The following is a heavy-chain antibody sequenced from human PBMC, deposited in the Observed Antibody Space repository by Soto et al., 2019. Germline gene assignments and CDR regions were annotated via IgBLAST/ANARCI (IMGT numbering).Heavy chain of an antibody. Sequence: PSETLSLTCAVYGGSFSGYYWSWIRQPPWKGLEWIGEINHSGSTNYNPSLKSRVTISVDTSKNQFSLKLSSVTAADTAVYYCARLGIAARPSLHYYYGMDVWGQGTTVTVSS. CDR2: INHSGST. CDR3: ARLGIAARPSLHYYYGMDV. J-gene: IGHJ6*02. V-gene: IGHV4-34*01. D-gene: IGHD6-6*01. CDR1: GGSFSGYY.